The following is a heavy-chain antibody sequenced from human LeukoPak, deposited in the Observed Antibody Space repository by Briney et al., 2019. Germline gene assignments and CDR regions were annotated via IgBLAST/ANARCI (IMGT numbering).Heavy chain of an antibody. CDR2: INQDGTEK. J-gene: IGHJ4*02. D-gene: IGHD4-11*01. CDR3: ARDGHYSIYELRFDY. Sequence: PGGSLRLSCAASGFTSSSYWMSCVRQAPGKGLECVANINQDGTEKYCVDSLKGRFTISRDNAKNSLYLQMNSLRAEDTAVYYCARDGHYSIYELRFDYWGQGALVTVSS. CDR1: GFTSSSYW. V-gene: IGHV3-7*01.